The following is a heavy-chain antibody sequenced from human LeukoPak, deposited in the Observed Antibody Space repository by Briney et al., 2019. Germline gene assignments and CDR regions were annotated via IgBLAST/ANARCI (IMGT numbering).Heavy chain of an antibody. J-gene: IGHJ4*02. CDR2: INTDGTSR. CDR3: AKDLGDSSGTFDY. D-gene: IGHD6-19*01. Sequence: GGSLRLSCAASGFTLSRYLMHWVRQAPGKGLVWVSRINTDGTSRSYADSVKGRFTISRDNSKNTLYLQMNSLRAEDTAVYYCAKDLGDSSGTFDYWGQGTLVTVSS. CDR1: GFTLSRYL. V-gene: IGHV3-74*01.